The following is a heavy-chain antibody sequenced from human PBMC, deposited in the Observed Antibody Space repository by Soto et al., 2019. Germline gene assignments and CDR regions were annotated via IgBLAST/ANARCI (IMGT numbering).Heavy chain of an antibody. J-gene: IGHJ6*02. D-gene: IGHD3-22*01. Sequence: SVKVSCKASGGTFSSYAISWVRQAPGQGLEWMGGIIPIFGTANYAQKFQGRVTITADESTSTAYMELSSLRSEDTAVYYCARVTYYYDSSGYYYVSYYYYGMDVWGQGTTVTVSS. CDR1: GGTFSSYA. CDR3: ARVTYYYDSSGYYYVSYYYYGMDV. V-gene: IGHV1-69*13. CDR2: IIPIFGTA.